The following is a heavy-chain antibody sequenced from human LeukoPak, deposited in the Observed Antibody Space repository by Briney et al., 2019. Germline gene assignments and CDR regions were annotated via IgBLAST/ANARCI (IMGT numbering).Heavy chain of an antibody. Sequence: ASVKVSCKASGYTFTNYAMNWVRQAPGQGLEWMGWVNTNTGNPTYAQGFTGRFVFSLDTSVSTAYLQISSLKAEDTAVYYCAREDRNGSGDYYYYMDVWGKGTTVTVSS. CDR2: VNTNTGNP. V-gene: IGHV7-4-1*02. CDR3: AREDRNGSGDYYYYMDV. CDR1: GYTFTNYA. J-gene: IGHJ6*03. D-gene: IGHD3-10*01.